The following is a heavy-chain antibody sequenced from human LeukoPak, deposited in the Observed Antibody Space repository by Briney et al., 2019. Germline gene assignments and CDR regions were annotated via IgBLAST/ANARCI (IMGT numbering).Heavy chain of an antibody. D-gene: IGHD1-1*01. CDR2: ISCSSIYI. CDR1: GFTFSSYR. V-gene: IGHV3-21*01. CDR3: ARDPPWERRPGNYFDH. Sequence: GGSLRLSCAASGFTFSSYRMNWVRQAPGKGLEWVSSISCSSIYIYYADSVKGRFTISRDNAKNALYLQMNSLRAEDTAVYYCARDPPWERRPGNYFDHWRQGALVSVPS. J-gene: IGHJ4*02.